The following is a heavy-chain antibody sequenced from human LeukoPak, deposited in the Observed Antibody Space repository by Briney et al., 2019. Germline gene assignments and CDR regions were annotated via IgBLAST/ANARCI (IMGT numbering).Heavy chain of an antibody. Sequence: SETLSLTCTVSGSSMNSHYWSWIRQPPGKGLEWIGYMLDTVTTKDNPSLKSRFTLSADTSKNQFSLRLTSVTAADTAVYYCATIKRGNIYGYFDFWGQGILVTVSS. J-gene: IGHJ4*02. CDR3: ATIKRGNIYGYFDF. CDR1: GSSMNSHY. D-gene: IGHD5-18*01. CDR2: MLDTVTT. V-gene: IGHV4-59*11.